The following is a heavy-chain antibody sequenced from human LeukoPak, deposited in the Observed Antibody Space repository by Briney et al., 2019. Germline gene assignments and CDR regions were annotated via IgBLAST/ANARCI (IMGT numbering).Heavy chain of an antibody. CDR3: ARVYGDTAMDGGQDY. V-gene: IGHV1-69*13. J-gene: IGHJ4*02. D-gene: IGHD5-18*01. CDR2: IIPIFGTA. Sequence: GASVKVSCKASGGTFSSYAISWVRQAPGQGLEWMGGIIPIFGTANYAQKFQGRVTITADESTSTAYMELSSLRSEDTAVYYCARVYGDTAMDGGQDYWGQGTLVTVSS. CDR1: GGTFSSYA.